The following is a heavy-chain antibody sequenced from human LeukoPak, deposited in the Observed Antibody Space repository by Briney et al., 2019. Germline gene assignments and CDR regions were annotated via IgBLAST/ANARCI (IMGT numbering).Heavy chain of an antibody. CDR3: ARGSRLVPGVWFDP. CDR1: VYTLTSYG. CDR2: ISEYNGNT. V-gene: IGHV1-18*04. J-gene: IGHJ5*02. Sequence: ASVKVSCMASVYTLTSYGISWVRQPPGQGREWMGWISEYNGNTNYAQKLQGRVTMTTDTSTSTAYMELRSLRSDDTAVYYCARGSRLVPGVWFDPRGQGTLVTVSS. D-gene: IGHD6-19*01.